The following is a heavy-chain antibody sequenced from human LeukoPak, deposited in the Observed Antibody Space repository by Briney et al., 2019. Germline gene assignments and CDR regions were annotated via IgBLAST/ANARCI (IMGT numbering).Heavy chain of an antibody. D-gene: IGHD3-10*01. CDR2: ISSSSSYI. CDR1: GFTFSSNS. J-gene: IGHJ6*03. CDR3: ARDGYYGTNPNYYYYYMDV. V-gene: IGHV3-21*01. Sequence: GGSLRLSCAASGFTFSSNSMNWVRQAPGKGLEWVSSISSSSSYIYYADSVKGRFTISRDNAKNSLYLQMNSLRAEDTAVYYCARDGYYGTNPNYYYYYMDVWGKGTTVTISS.